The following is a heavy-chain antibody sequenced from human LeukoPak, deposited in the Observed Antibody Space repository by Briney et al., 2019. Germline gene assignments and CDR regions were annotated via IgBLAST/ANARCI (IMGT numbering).Heavy chain of an antibody. Sequence: GGSLRLSCAASGFTLSSYAMSWVRQAPGKGLEWVGFIRSNLYGGTPEYAASVKGRFTISRDDSNSIAYLEMDSLKTDDTAVYYCTGDQTPYYWGQGTLVTVSS. CDR1: GFTLSSYA. V-gene: IGHV3-49*04. CDR2: IRSNLYGGTP. CDR3: TGDQTPYY. J-gene: IGHJ4*02.